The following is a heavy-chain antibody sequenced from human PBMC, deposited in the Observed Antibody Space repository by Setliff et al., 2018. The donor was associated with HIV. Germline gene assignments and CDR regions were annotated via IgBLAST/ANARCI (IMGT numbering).Heavy chain of an antibody. J-gene: IGHJ4*02. CDR3: ARYDGYKVSFDN. Sequence: LSLTCGVYGGSLSDYYWNWIRQPPGKGLEWIAEISHSGSTNYNPSLKSRATISVDTSQNQLSLKLSSVTAADTAMYYCARYDGYKVSFDNWGPGTLVPSPQ. D-gene: IGHD5-18*01. CDR1: GGSLSDYY. V-gene: IGHV4-34*01. CDR2: ISHSGST.